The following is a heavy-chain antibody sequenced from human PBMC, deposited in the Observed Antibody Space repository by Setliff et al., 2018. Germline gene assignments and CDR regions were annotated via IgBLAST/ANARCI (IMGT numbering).Heavy chain of an antibody. CDR2: IYYTGIT. CDR1: GDSINTPTYH. Sequence: PSETLSLTCTVSGDSINTPTYHWGWVRQPPGKGLEWIGPIYYTGITYYNPSLKSRVTISEDMSENQISLKLNPVTAADTAVYYCVRTFNGSPADRWGQGTLVTVSS. D-gene: IGHD2-2*01. V-gene: IGHV4-39*01. J-gene: IGHJ5*02. CDR3: VRTFNGSPADR.